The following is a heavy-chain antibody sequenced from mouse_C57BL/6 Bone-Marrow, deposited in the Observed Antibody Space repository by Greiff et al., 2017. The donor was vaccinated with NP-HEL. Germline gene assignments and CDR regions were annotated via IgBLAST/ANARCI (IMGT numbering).Heavy chain of an antibody. CDR1: GYTFTSYG. CDR2: IYPRSGNT. J-gene: IGHJ2*01. CDR3: AREAYYSNSTGY. D-gene: IGHD2-5*01. V-gene: IGHV1-81*01. Sequence: QVQLKESGAELARPGASVKLSCKASGYTFTSYGISWVKQRTGQGLEWIGEIYPRSGNTYYNEKFKGKATLTADKSSSTADMELRSLTSEDSAVYFCAREAYYSNSTGYWGQGTTLTVSS.